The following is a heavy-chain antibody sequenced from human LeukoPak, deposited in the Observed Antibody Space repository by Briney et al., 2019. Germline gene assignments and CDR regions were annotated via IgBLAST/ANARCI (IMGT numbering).Heavy chain of an antibody. CDR3: ASVLDCGGDCWLFDY. CDR2: IYYSGST. CDR1: GGSFSSYY. J-gene: IGHJ4*02. D-gene: IGHD2-21*02. V-gene: IGHV4-59*01. Sequence: SETLSLTCAVYGGSFSSYYWSWIRQPPGKGLEWIGYIYYSGSTNYNPSLKSRVTISVDTSKNQFSLKLSSVTAADTAVYYCASVLDCGGDCWLFDYWGQGTLVTVSS.